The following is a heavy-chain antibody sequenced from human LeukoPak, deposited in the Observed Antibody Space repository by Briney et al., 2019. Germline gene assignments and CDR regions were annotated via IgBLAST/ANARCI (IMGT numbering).Heavy chain of an antibody. CDR3: ARCIAAAKAFYYYYMDV. CDR2: IYTSGST. D-gene: IGHD6-13*01. Sequence: SETLSLTCTVSGGSISSYYWSWIRQPAGKGLEWIGRIYTSGSTNYNPSLKSRVTMSVDTSKNQFSLKLSSVTAADTAVYYCARCIAAAKAFYYYYMDVWGKGTTVTISS. CDR1: GGSISSYY. J-gene: IGHJ6*03. V-gene: IGHV4-4*07.